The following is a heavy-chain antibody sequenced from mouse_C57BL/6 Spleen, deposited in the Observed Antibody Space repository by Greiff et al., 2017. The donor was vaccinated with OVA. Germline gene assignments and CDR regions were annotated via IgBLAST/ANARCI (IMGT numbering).Heavy chain of an antibody. J-gene: IGHJ2*01. V-gene: IGHV1-69*01. CDR1: GYTFTSYW. Sequence: QVQLQQPGAELVMPGASVKLSCKASGYTFTSYWMHWVKQRPGQGLEWIGEIDPSDSYTNYNQQFKGKSTLTVYKSSSTAYMQLSSLTSEDSAVYYCARKGYSHFDYWGQGTTLTVSS. CDR2: IDPSDSYT. CDR3: ARKGYSHFDY. D-gene: IGHD2-12*01.